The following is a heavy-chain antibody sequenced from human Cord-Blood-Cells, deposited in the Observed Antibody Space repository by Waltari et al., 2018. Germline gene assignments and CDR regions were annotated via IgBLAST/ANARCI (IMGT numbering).Heavy chain of an antibody. CDR1: GYTFTGYY. D-gene: IGHD5-12*01. CDR3: ARDRGYSGYDFDY. CDR2: INPNSGGT. V-gene: IGHV1-2*04. J-gene: IGHJ4*02. Sequence: QVQLVQSGAEVKKPGASVQVSCKASGYTFTGYYLHWVRQAPGQGLEWMGWINPNSGGTNYAQKFQGWVTMTRDTSISTAYMELSRLRSDDTAVYYCARDRGYSGYDFDYWGQGTLVTVSS.